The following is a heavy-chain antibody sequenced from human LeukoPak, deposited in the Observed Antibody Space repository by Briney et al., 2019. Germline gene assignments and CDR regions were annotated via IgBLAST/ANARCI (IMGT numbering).Heavy chain of an antibody. D-gene: IGHD1-26*01. V-gene: IGHV4-59*01. CDR3: ARSIVGATYYYYYGMDV. J-gene: IGHJ6*02. CDR1: GGSISSYY. CDR2: IYYSGST. Sequence: SETLSLTCTVSGGSISSYYWSWLRQPPGKGLEWIGYIYYSGSTNYNPSLKSRVTISVDTSKNQFSLKLSSVTAADTAVYYCARSIVGATYYYYYGMDVWGQGTTVTVSS.